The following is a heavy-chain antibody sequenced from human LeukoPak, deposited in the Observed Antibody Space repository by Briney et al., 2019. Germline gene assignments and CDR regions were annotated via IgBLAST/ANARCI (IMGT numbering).Heavy chain of an antibody. CDR2: ISHDEKNK. J-gene: IGHJ4*02. Sequence: GGSLRLSCAASGFSFSGYAMHWVRPTPGKGLEWVAVISHDEKNKFYAESVKGRFTISRDNSKNTLFLEMNSLRPEDTAFYYCATTFRGVIITRLDYWGQGTLVTVSS. CDR3: ATTFRGVIITRLDY. D-gene: IGHD3-10*01. CDR1: GFSFSGYA. V-gene: IGHV3-30*04.